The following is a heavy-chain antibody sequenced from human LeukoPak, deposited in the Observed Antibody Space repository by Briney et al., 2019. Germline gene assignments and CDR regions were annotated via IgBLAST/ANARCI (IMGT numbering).Heavy chain of an antibody. V-gene: IGHV1-69*05. D-gene: IGHD3-10*01. CDR2: IIPIFGTA. Sequence: ASVKVSCKASGYTFTSYGISWVRQAPGQGLEWMGGIIPIFGTANYAQKFQGRVTITTDESTSTAYMELSSLRSEDTAVYYCARSYGSGKYYYYYYYMDVWGKGTTVTVSS. CDR3: ARSYGSGKYYYYYYYMDV. CDR1: GYTFTSYG. J-gene: IGHJ6*03.